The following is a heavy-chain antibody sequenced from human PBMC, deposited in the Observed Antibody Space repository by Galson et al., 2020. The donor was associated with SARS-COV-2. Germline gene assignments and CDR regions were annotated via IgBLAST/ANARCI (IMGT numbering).Heavy chain of an antibody. CDR1: GFTFSSYA. CDR2: ISYDGSNK. D-gene: IGHD1-26*01. CDR3: ARPHSGSYYSDMDV. J-gene: IGHJ6*02. Sequence: GGSLRLSCAASGFTFSSYAMHWVRQAPGKGLEWVAVISYDGSNKYYADSVKGRFTISRDNSKNTLYLQMNSLRAEDTAVYYCARPHSGSYYSDMDVWGQGTTVTVSS. V-gene: IGHV3-30*04.